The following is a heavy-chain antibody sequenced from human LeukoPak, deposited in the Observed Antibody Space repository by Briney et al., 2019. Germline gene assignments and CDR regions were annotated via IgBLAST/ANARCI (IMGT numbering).Heavy chain of an antibody. CDR3: AKDREAMALHYFDY. Sequence: GGSLRLSCAASGFTFSSYGMHWVRQAPGKGLEWVAFIRYDGSNKYYADSVKGRFTISRDNSKNTLYLQMNSLRAEDTAVYYCAKDREAMALHYFDYWGQGTLVTVSS. V-gene: IGHV3-30*02. D-gene: IGHD5-18*01. CDR1: GFTFSSYG. J-gene: IGHJ4*02. CDR2: IRYDGSNK.